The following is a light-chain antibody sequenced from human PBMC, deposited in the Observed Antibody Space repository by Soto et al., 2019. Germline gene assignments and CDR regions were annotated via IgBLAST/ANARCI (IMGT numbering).Light chain of an antibody. V-gene: IGLV2-23*01. J-gene: IGLJ3*02. CDR1: SSDVGSYNL. CDR3: CSYAGSATLV. CDR2: EGT. Sequence: QSALTQNASVSGSPGQSITISCTGTSSDVGSYNLVSWYQQHPGKAPKLIIYEGTKRPSGVSTRFSGSKSGNTASLTISGLRAEDESNYFCCSYAGSATLVFGGGTKVTVL.